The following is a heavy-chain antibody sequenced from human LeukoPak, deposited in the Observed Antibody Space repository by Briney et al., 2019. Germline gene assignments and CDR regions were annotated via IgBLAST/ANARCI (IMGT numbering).Heavy chain of an antibody. CDR2: IYYNGGT. CDR3: ARQSSDWGNWFDL. J-gene: IGHJ5*01. Sequence: SETLSLTCTISGGSISSYYWSWIRQPPGKGLEWIGYIYYNGGTDYNPSLESRVTISLDTSKNHFSLKLDSATAADTAVYYCARQSSDWGNWFDLWGQGTLVTVSS. CDR1: GGSISSYY. D-gene: IGHD7-27*01. V-gene: IGHV4-59*08.